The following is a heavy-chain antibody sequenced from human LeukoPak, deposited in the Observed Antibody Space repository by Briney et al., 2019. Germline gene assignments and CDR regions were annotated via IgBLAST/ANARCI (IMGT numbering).Heavy chain of an antibody. CDR1: GYTLTELS. J-gene: IGHJ4*02. CDR2: FDPEDGET. Sequence: SVKVSCKVSGYTLTELSMHWVRQAPGKGLEWMGGFDPEDGETIYAQKFQGRVTMTEDTSTDTAYMELSSLRSEDTAVYYCATRRPYCSSTSCYPGLFDYWGQGTLVTVSS. D-gene: IGHD2-2*01. CDR3: ATRRPYCSSTSCYPGLFDY. V-gene: IGHV1-24*01.